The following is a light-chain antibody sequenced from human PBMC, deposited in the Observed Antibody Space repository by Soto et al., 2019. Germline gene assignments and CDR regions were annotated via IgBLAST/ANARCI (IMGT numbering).Light chain of an antibody. J-gene: IGKJ4*01. CDR2: ATS. V-gene: IGKV1-27*01. Sequence: DVQMTQSPSPLSAFVGDRVTITCRASQGIAPYLAWFQQKPGKVPKLLIYATSTLQSGAPSRFSGSGSGTDFTLTINSLQPEDVGTYYCQKYNSAPLTFGGGTKVEIK. CDR1: QGIAPY. CDR3: QKYNSAPLT.